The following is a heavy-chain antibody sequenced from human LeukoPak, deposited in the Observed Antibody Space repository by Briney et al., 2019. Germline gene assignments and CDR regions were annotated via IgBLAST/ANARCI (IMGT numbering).Heavy chain of an antibody. V-gene: IGHV4-39*01. D-gene: IGHD5-12*01. CDR3: AGPWGYRHTFDY. CDR2: IYNGGST. J-gene: IGHJ4*02. Sequence: SETLSLTCTVSGGSISTSSYYWGWIRQPPGKGLEWVRSIYNGGSTYYNPSLKSRVTISVDTSKNQFSLRLSSVTAADTAVYYCAGPWGYRHTFDYWGQGTLVTVSS. CDR1: GGSISTSSYY.